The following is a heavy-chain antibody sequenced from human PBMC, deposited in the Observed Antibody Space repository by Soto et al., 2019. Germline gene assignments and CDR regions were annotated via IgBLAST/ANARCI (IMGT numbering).Heavy chain of an antibody. Sequence: QVQLQESGPGLVKPSETLSLTCRVSGGSMSGYYWSWVRLAPGKGLEWIGYLYYTGSTNYNPSLQSRVSISVDTSNKHFSLSLSLVTAADTAVYFCARSIAVPSGHIDHWGQGIRVTISS. V-gene: IGHV4-59*01. CDR1: GGSMSGYY. CDR2: LYYTGST. D-gene: IGHD6-6*01. J-gene: IGHJ4*02. CDR3: ARSIAVPSGHIDH.